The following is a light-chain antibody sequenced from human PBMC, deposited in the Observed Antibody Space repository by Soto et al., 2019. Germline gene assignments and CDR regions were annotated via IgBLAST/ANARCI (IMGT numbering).Light chain of an antibody. Sequence: QSVLTQPASVSGSPGQSITISCSGTSSDIGSYNHVAWYQQFPGKSPKLMIYAVSDRPPGVSDRFSGSKSGITASLTISGLQTEDEADYYCFSYTASDMWVFGGGTKLTVL. CDR3: FSYTASDMWV. CDR1: SSDIGSYNH. CDR2: AVS. V-gene: IGLV2-14*03. J-gene: IGLJ3*02.